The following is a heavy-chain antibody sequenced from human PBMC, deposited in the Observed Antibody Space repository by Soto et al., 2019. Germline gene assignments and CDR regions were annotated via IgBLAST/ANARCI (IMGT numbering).Heavy chain of an antibody. D-gene: IGHD3-16*01. Sequence: GGYLILSCAASGFTFTTYAMSWVRQAPGKGLEWVSSISGSGGSTYYADSVKGRFTISRDNSQNTLYVQMNSLRAEDTAIYYCAKAGPPGGRPRNTWFDPWGQGDPVTV. CDR3: AKAGPPGGRPRNTWFDP. CDR1: GFTFTTYA. CDR2: ISGSGGST. J-gene: IGHJ5*02. V-gene: IGHV3-23*01.